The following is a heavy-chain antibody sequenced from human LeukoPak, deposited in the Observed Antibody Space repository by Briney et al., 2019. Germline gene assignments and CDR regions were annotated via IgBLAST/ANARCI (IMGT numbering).Heavy chain of an antibody. CDR3: AKDLVTGSLDY. J-gene: IGHJ4*02. CDR2: ISSSGGST. D-gene: IGHD3-10*01. CDR1: GFTVTSYA. V-gene: IGHV3-23*01. Sequence: GGSLRLSCAASGFTVTSYAMNWVRQAPGKGLEWVSSISSSGGSTYYADSVRGRFTISRDNSKNTLYLQMNSLRAEDTAIYYCAKDLVTGSLDYWGQGTLVTVSS.